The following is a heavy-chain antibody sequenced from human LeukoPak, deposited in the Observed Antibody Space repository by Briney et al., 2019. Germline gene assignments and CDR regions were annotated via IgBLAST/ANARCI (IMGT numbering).Heavy chain of an antibody. CDR3: ARGSYYYYMDV. CDR2: ISSSASTI. J-gene: IGHJ6*03. CDR1: GFIFSGNV. V-gene: IGHV3-48*04. Sequence: PGGSLRLSCVGSGFIFSGNVMYWVRQAPGKGLEWVSYISSSASTIYYADSVKGRFTISRDNAKSSLYLQMDSLRAEDTAVYYCARGSYYYYMDVWGKGTTVTVSS.